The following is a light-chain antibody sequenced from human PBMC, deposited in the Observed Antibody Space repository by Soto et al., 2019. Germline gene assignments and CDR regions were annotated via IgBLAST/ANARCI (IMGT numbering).Light chain of an antibody. Sequence: EIEMTQSPATLSLAPGEIVNLSFSASESVSTNLAWYQQKAGQAPRLLIYGASTRATGIPARFSGSGSGTEFTLTISSLQSEDFAVYYCQQYSIWRTFGQGTKVDI. V-gene: IGKV3-15*01. CDR2: GAS. CDR1: ESVSTN. J-gene: IGKJ1*01. CDR3: QQYSIWRT.